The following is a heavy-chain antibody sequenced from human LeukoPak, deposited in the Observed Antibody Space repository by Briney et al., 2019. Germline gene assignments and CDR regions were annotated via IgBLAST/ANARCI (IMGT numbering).Heavy chain of an antibody. CDR1: GFTFSSYD. CDR3: VAGIAAAGALGY. CDR2: ISSSSIYI. V-gene: IGHV3-21*01. D-gene: IGHD6-13*01. Sequence: GGSLRLSCAASGFTFSSYDMNWVRQAPGKGLEWVSSISSSSIYIYYADSVKGRFTISRDNAKNSLYLQMNSLRAGDTAVYYCVAGIAAAGALGYWGQGTLVTVSS. J-gene: IGHJ4*02.